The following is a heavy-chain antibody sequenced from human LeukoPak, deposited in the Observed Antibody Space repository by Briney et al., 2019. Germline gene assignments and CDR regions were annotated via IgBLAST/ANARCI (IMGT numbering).Heavy chain of an antibody. J-gene: IGHJ4*02. V-gene: IGHV1-3*01. CDR1: GYSFTAYN. CDR2: IAPGNGNT. D-gene: IGHD2-21*01. Sequence: ASVKVSCKASGYSFTAYNIHWVRQAPGHRLEWMGWIAPGNGNTKYSQKFQGRVTLTRDTSASTAYMELSSLTSEDTAVFYCARGAVIAHFDYWGQGTLVTVSS. CDR3: ARGAVIAHFDY.